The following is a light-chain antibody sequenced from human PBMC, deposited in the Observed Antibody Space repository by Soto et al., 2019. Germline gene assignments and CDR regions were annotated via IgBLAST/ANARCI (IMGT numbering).Light chain of an antibody. CDR1: RSVGRS. J-gene: IGKJ4*01. V-gene: IGKV3D-15*01. Sequence: MLVLSLAFEKESPGAGATLSCRASRSVGRSLAWYQKKSGQAPRLLIFSASTRATGIPARFSGSGSGTEFTLIISSLHSEDIAIYYCQQYYFWPLTFGGGTKVDIK. CDR3: QQYYFWPLT. CDR2: SAS.